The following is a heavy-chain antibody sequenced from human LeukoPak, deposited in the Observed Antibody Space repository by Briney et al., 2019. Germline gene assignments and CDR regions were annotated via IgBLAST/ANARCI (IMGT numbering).Heavy chain of an antibody. Sequence: GGSLRLSCAASGFTFSSYAMSWVRQAPGKGREWVSAISGSGGSTYYADSAMGRFTISRENSKNTPYLQMNSLRAEDTAVYYCAKDWYVVPAAWLDYWGQGTLVTVSS. CDR1: GFTFSSYA. CDR2: ISGSGGST. D-gene: IGHD2-2*01. J-gene: IGHJ4*02. V-gene: IGHV3-23*01. CDR3: AKDWYVVPAAWLDY.